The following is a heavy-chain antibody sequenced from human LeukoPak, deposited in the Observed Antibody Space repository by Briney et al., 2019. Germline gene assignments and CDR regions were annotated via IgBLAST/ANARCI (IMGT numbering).Heavy chain of an antibody. J-gene: IGHJ4*02. Sequence: SETLSLTCTVSGGSISSSSYYWGWIRQPPGKGLEWIGSIYYSGSTYYNPSLKSRVTISVDTSKNQFSLKLSSVTAADTAVYYCARVHSGVDYWGQGTLVTVSS. CDR3: ARVHSGVDY. D-gene: IGHD6-19*01. CDR2: IYYSGST. V-gene: IGHV4-39*07. CDR1: GGSISSSSYY.